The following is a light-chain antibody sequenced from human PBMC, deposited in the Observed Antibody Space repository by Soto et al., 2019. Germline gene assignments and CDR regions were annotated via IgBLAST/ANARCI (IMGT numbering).Light chain of an antibody. CDR1: TSDAGGYNF. J-gene: IGLJ3*02. Sequence: QSALTQPASVSGSPGQSITISCTGTTSDAGGYNFVSWYQQHPGKAPKLMIYEVSNRPSGVSHRFSGSKSGNTASLTISGLQAEDEADYYCLSYTSSITWVFGGGTKLTVL. CDR2: EVS. V-gene: IGLV2-14*01. CDR3: LSYTSSITWV.